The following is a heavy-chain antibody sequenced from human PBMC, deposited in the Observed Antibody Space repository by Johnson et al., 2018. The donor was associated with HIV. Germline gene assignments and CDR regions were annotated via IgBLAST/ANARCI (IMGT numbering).Heavy chain of an antibody. D-gene: IGHD3-22*01. CDR1: GFTFSNAW. CDR2: IKSNTDGGTA. J-gene: IGHJ3*02. CDR3: TTLSLITMIVVVIDAFDI. Sequence: VQLVESGGGLVKPGGSLRLSCAASGFTFSNAWMSWVRQAPGKGLEWIGRIKSNTDGGTADYPAPMKGRFTISRDDSKNTLYLQMNTLKTEDTAVYYCTTLSLITMIVVVIDAFDIWGQGTMVTVSS. V-gene: IGHV3-15*01.